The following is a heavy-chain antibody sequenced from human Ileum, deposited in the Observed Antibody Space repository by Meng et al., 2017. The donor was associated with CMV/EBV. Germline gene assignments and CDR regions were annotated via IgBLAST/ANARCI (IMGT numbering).Heavy chain of an antibody. J-gene: IGHJ4*02. CDR1: GYTFTSQG. Sequence: QDQLVQSGGEGKKPXASVKVSCKASGYTFTSQGITWVRQAPGQGLEWMGWINTNNGNTNYAWKFQGRVTMTTDTSTSTGYMELRSLRSDDTAVYYCARGIDYWGQGTLVTVSS. CDR3: ARGIDY. CDR2: INTNNGNT. V-gene: IGHV1-18*01.